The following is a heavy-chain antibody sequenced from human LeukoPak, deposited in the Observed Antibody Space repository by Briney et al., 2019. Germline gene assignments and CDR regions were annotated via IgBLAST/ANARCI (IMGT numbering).Heavy chain of an antibody. V-gene: IGHV3-21*01. J-gene: IGHJ5*02. CDR2: ISSSNSYI. D-gene: IGHD2-2*01. CDR1: GFIFSSYS. Sequence: GGSLRLSCTASGFIFSSYSMNWVRQAPGTGLEWVSSISSSNSYIYYADSVKGRFTISRDNAKSSLYLQMNSLRAEDTAVYYCARDLQIVVGAAARGRGPFDPWGQGTLVTVSS. CDR3: ARDLQIVVGAAARGRGPFDP.